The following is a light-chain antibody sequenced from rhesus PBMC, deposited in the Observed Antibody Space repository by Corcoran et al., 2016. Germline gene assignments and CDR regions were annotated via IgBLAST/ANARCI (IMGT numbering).Light chain of an antibody. V-gene: IGLV2-13*02. CDR1: SSDIGGYNR. CDR2: EVS. J-gene: IGLJ1*01. CDR3: SSYASSSAFI. Sequence: QAALTQSPSVSGSPGQSVTISCTGTSSDIGGYNRVSWYQQHPGKAPKLMIYEVSKRPSGVSDRFSGSKCGNTASLTISGLQAEDEADYYCSSYASSSAFIFGAGTRLTVL.